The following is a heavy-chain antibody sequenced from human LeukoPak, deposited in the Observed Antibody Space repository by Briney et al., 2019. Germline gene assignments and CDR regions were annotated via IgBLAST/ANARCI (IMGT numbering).Heavy chain of an antibody. J-gene: IGHJ4*02. CDR3: AREGTGTGTSDLDY. CDR2: IWFDASKR. V-gene: IGHV3-33*01. CDR1: GFTFRNYG. D-gene: IGHD2-8*02. Sequence: GGSLTLSCAASGFTFRNYGFHWVRQATGKGLECVAVIWFDASKRYYQDSVQGRFNISRDDSKNTLFLQMNSLRAEDTAVYYCAREGTGTGTSDLDYWGQGTLVTVSS.